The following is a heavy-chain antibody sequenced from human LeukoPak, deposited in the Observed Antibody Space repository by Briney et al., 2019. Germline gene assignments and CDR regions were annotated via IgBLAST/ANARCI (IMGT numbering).Heavy chain of an antibody. D-gene: IGHD3-22*01. J-gene: IGHJ3*02. CDR3: ARELDHYYDSNAFDI. Sequence: SGGSLRLSCAASGFTFSSYGMHWVRQAPGKGLEWVAVISYDGSNKYYADSVKGRFTISRDNSKNTLYLQMNSLRAEDTAVYYCARELDHYYDSNAFDIWGQGTMVTVSS. CDR1: GFTFSSYG. CDR2: ISYDGSNK. V-gene: IGHV3-30*03.